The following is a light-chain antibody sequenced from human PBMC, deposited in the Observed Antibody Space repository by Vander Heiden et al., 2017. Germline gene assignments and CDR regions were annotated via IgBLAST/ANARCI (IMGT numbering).Light chain of an antibody. CDR1: SSNIGSNT. Sequence: QSVLTQPPSASGTPGQRVTITCSGSSSNIGSNTVNWYQQRPGAAPKLLIYSNNQRPSGVPDRVSGSKSGTSASLAISGLQSEDEADYYCAAWDDSLRVFGTGTKVTVL. CDR3: AAWDDSLRV. CDR2: SNN. V-gene: IGLV1-44*01. J-gene: IGLJ1*01.